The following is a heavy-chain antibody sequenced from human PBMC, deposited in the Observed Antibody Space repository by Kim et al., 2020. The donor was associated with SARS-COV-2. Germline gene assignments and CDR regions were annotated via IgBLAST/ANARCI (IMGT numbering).Heavy chain of an antibody. J-gene: IGHJ5*02. D-gene: IGHD1-26*01. CDR3: ARGARSLYNWFDP. CDR1: GGSISSSSYY. V-gene: IGHV4-39*01. CDR2: IYYSGST. Sequence: SETLSLTCTVSGGSISSSSYYWGWIRQPPGKGLEWIGSIYYSGSTYYNPSLKSRVTISVDTSKNQFSLKLSSVTAADTAVYYCARGARSLYNWFDPWGQGTLVTVSS.